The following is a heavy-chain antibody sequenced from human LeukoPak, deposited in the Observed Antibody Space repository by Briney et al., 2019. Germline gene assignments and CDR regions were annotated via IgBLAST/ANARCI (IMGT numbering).Heavy chain of an antibody. Sequence: GGSLRLSCAASGFTFSSYAMRWVRQAPGKGLEWVSAISGSGGSTYYADSVKGRFTISRDNSKNTLYLQMNSLRAEDTAVYYCAKDPFLPYYDFWSGYYPREGTFDYWGQGTLVTLSS. V-gene: IGHV3-23*01. J-gene: IGHJ4*02. CDR1: GFTFSSYA. D-gene: IGHD3-3*01. CDR2: ISGSGGST. CDR3: AKDPFLPYYDFWSGYYPREGTFDY.